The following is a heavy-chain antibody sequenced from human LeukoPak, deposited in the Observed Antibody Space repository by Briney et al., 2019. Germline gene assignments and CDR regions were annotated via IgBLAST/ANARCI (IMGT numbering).Heavy chain of an antibody. J-gene: IGHJ4*02. Sequence: GGSLRLSCVASGFIFSSYGMHWVRQAPGKGLEWVAVIWYDGTNKYYGDSVKGRFTISRDNSKNTLYLQINSLRVEDTAVYYCARDKIYDFWSGHNFAYWGQGTLVTVSS. CDR1: GFIFSSYG. CDR2: IWYDGTNK. V-gene: IGHV3-33*01. D-gene: IGHD3-3*01. CDR3: ARDKIYDFWSGHNFAY.